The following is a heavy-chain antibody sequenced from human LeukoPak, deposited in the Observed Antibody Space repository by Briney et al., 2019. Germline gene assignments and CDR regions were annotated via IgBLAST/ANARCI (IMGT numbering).Heavy chain of an antibody. D-gene: IGHD3-22*01. CDR1: GFTFGDYA. CDR3: TRGYYDSSGYSNFDY. V-gene: IGHV3-49*04. Sequence: GGSLRLSCTASGFTFGDYAMSWVRQAPGKGLEWVGFIRSKAYGGTTEYAASVKGRFTISRDDSKGIAYLQMNSLKTEDTAVYYCTRGYYDSSGYSNFDYWGQGTLVTVSS. CDR2: IRSKAYGGTT. J-gene: IGHJ4*02.